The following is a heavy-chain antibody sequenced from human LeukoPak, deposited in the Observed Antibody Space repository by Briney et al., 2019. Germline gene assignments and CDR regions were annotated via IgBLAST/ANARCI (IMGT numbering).Heavy chain of an antibody. Sequence: GGSLRLSCAASGFTFDDYAMHWVWQAPGKGLEWVSGISWNSGSIGYADSVKGRFTISRDNAKNSLYLQMNSLRAEDTALYYCAKARGSRYCSGGSCYGYFDYWGQGTLVTVSS. J-gene: IGHJ4*02. D-gene: IGHD2-15*01. CDR2: ISWNSGSI. CDR1: GFTFDDYA. CDR3: AKARGSRYCSGGSCYGYFDY. V-gene: IGHV3-9*01.